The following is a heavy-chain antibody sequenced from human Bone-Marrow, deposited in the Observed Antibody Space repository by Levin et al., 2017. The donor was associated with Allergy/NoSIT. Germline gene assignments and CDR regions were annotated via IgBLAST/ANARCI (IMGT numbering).Heavy chain of an antibody. V-gene: IGHV3-21*01. J-gene: IGHJ6*02. CDR3: AKDPPSSVTNYHYYYGMDV. CDR2: ISGTYGFI. Sequence: GGSLRLSCVASGFTFSSYNMNWVRQAPGKGLEWVSSISGTYGFIYYADSVKGRVTISRDNAKNSLYLQMNSLRAEDTALYYCAKDPPSSVTNYHYYYGMDVWGQGTTVTVSS. D-gene: IGHD4-11*01. CDR1: GFTFSSYN.